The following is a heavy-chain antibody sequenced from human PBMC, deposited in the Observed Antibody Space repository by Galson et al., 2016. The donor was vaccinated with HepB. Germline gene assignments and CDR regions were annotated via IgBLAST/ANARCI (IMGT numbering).Heavy chain of an antibody. CDR1: GFTFSGYA. V-gene: IGHV3-23*01. J-gene: IGHJ5*02. Sequence: SLRLSCAASGFTFSGYAMSWVRQAPGKGLEWVSTISASGGSTYYADSVKGHFTISRDNSKNTLYLQMSSLSAEDTAVYYCAKDGSIRSWYFNWFDPWGQGTLVTVSS. CDR2: ISASGGST. CDR3: AKDGSIRSWYFNWFDP. D-gene: IGHD6-13*01.